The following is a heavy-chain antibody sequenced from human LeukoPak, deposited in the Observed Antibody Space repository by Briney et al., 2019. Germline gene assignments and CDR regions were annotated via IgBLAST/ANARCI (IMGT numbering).Heavy chain of an antibody. D-gene: IGHD3-10*01. Sequence: PEGSLRLSCAASGFTFRSYGMHWVRQAPGKGLEWVAVISYDGTNTYYADSLKGRFTISRDNSNNTLYLQMHSLTAEDTAVYYCAKDNNYYGSGSYLGYWDQGTLVTVSS. CDR2: ISYDGTNT. V-gene: IGHV3-30*18. CDR3: AKDNNYYGSGSYLGY. CDR1: GFTFRSYG. J-gene: IGHJ4*02.